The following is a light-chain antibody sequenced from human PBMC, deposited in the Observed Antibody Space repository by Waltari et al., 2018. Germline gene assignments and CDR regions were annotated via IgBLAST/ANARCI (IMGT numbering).Light chain of an antibody. V-gene: IGKV1-12*01. J-gene: IGKJ1*01. CDR1: QDISNW. CDR3: QQQKTDPWT. Sequence: DIQMTQSPSSSSASVADRVTIFFPSSQDISNWLAWYQQNPGKPPKILISVASNLASGVPSRFNGGGSGTDYTLTISSLQPEDFGYYVCQQQKTDPWTFGQGTKVEI. CDR2: VAS.